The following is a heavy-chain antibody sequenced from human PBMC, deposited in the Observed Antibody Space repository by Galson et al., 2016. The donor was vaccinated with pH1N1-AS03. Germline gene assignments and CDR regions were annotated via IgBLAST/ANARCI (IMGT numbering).Heavy chain of an antibody. CDR3: ARSTHVNEDLDS. CDR1: GFSLSAGGVH. J-gene: IGHJ4*02. Sequence: PALVKPTQTLTLTCTVSGFSLSAGGVHVAWIRQSPGKALEWLALFYWDGDERYNSSLRSRLSISRDTSKNHVVLTMTSVGPMDTGTYYCARSTHVNEDLDSWGQGTLVSVSS. CDR2: FYWDGDE. V-gene: IGHV2-5*02. D-gene: IGHD2-15*01.